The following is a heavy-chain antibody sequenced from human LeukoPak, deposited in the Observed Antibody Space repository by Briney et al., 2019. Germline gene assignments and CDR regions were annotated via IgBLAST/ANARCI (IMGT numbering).Heavy chain of an antibody. CDR3: ARGPLGISGYDSPFDY. D-gene: IGHD5-12*01. J-gene: IGHJ4*02. V-gene: IGHV1-69*01. CDR2: IIPILGTA. Sequence: GASVKVSCKASGGTFSSYAISWVRQAPGQGLEWMGGIIPILGTANYAQKFQGRVTITADESTSTAYMELSSLRSEDTAVYYCARGPLGISGYDSPFDYWGQGTLVTVSS. CDR1: GGTFSSYA.